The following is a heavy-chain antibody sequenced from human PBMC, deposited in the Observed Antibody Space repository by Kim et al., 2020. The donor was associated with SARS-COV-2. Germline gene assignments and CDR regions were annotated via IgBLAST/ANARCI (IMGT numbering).Heavy chain of an antibody. D-gene: IGHD6-19*01. CDR2: INSDGSST. J-gene: IGHJ4*02. Sequence: GGSLRLSCAASGFTFSSYWMHWVRQAPGKGLVWVARINSDGSSTTYADSVKGRFTISRDNAKNTLYLQMNSLRAEDTAVYYCAREMQSSGGRYFDYWGQGTLVTVSS. V-gene: IGHV3-74*01. CDR3: AREMQSSGGRYFDY. CDR1: GFTFSSYW.